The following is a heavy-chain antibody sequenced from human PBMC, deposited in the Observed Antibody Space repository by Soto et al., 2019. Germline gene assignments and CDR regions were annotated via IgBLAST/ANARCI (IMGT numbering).Heavy chain of an antibody. CDR3: AKDRGVLDAFDI. V-gene: IGHV3-30*18. D-gene: IGHD3-10*01. CDR1: GFTSSSFV. CDR2: ISSDGNNQ. J-gene: IGHJ3*02. Sequence: QVQLVESGGGVVQPGRSLRLSCAASGFTSSSFVIHWVRQAPGKGLEWLAVISSDGNNQYYADSVKGRFTISRDNSKNTLYLQVNSLRAEDTAVYFCAKDRGVLDAFDIGGQGTMVPVTS.